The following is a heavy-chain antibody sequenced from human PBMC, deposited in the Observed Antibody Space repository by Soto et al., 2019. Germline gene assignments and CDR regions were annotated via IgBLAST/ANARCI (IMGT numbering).Heavy chain of an antibody. V-gene: IGHV4-39*01. Sequence: QLQRQESGPGLVKPSETLSLTCTVSGGSISSSRYYWGWIRQPPGKGLEWIGSIYYSGSTYYNPSLKSRVTISVDTSKNQFSLKLSSVTAADTAVYYCARYSSYALSFDYWGQGTLVTVSS. CDR3: ARYSSYALSFDY. CDR1: GGSISSSRYY. D-gene: IGHD6-6*01. CDR2: IYYSGST. J-gene: IGHJ4*02.